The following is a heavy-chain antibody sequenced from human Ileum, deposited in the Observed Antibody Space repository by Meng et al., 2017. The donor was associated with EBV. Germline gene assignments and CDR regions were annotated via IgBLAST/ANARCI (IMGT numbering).Heavy chain of an antibody. V-gene: IGHV4-30-2*01. CDR2: IQHSGST. CDR1: GGSISSGGHS. CDR3: ARAHPVVYFFDY. J-gene: IGHJ4*02. D-gene: IGHD4-23*01. Sequence: LVQEPGPGLVRPSQPLALTCAVSGGSISSGGHSWSWLRQPPGKGLEWIGDIQHSGSTYYNPSLKSRVTISVDRSRNQFSLKLSSVTAADTAVYYCARAHPVVYFFDYWGQGTLVTVSS.